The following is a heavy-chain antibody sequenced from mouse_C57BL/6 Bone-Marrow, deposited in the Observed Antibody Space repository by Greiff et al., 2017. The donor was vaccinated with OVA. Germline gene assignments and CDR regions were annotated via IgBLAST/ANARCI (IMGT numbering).Heavy chain of an antibody. Sequence: VQLQQSGAELVKPGASVKLSCTASGFNITDYYMHWVKQRTEQGLGWIGRIDPEDGETKYDPKFQGKATITADTSSNTAYLQLSSLTTEDTSVYYCARGGFITTLVATKDYWGQGTTLTVSS. CDR3: ARGGFITTLVATKDY. V-gene: IGHV14-2*01. D-gene: IGHD1-1*01. CDR2: IDPEDGET. J-gene: IGHJ2*01. CDR1: GFNITDYY.